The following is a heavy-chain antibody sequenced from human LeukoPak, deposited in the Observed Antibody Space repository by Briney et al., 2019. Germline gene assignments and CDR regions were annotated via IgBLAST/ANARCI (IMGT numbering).Heavy chain of an antibody. CDR2: IYPTGST. Sequence: SETLSLTCTVSSASISTYYWSWIRQPPGKGLEWIGNIYPTGSTYYNPSLKSRVTISVDTSKNQFSLKVSSVSAADTAVYYCARAYSSSWYWNWFDPWGQGTLVTVSS. CDR1: SASISTYY. CDR3: ARAYSSSWYWNWFDP. V-gene: IGHV4-4*08. D-gene: IGHD6-13*01. J-gene: IGHJ5*02.